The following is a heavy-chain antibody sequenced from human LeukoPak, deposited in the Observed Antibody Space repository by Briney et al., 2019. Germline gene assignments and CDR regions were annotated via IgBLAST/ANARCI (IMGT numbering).Heavy chain of an antibody. CDR3: AKAFWSGYYIPMDAFDI. D-gene: IGHD3-3*01. CDR1: GFTFDDYA. J-gene: IGHJ3*02. CDR2: ISGDGGST. V-gene: IGHV3-43*02. Sequence: PGGSLRLSCAASGFTFDDYAMHWVRQAPGKGLEWVSLISGDGGSTYYADSVKGRFTISRDNSKSSLYLQMDSLRTEDTALYYCAKAFWSGYYIPMDAFDIWGQGTMVTVSS.